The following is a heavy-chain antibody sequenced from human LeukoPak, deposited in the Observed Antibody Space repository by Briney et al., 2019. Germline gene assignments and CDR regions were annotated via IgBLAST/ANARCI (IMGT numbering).Heavy chain of an antibody. V-gene: IGHV3-30-3*01. CDR1: GFTFTSYA. J-gene: IGHJ6*03. CDR3: ARGRQLLYPFYYYYMDV. Sequence: PGGSLRLSCAASGFTFTSYAMSWVRQAPGKGLEWVAVISYDGSNKYYADSVKGRFTISRDNSKNTLYLQMNSLRAEDTAVYYCARGRQLLYPFYYYYMDVWGKGTTVTVSS. D-gene: IGHD2-2*02. CDR2: ISYDGSNK.